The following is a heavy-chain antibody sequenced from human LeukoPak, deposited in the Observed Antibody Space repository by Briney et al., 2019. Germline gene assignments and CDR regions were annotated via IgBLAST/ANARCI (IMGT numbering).Heavy chain of an antibody. CDR2: IIPIFGTA. V-gene: IGHV1-69*01. Sequence: ASVKVSCKASGGTFSSYAISWVRQAPGQGLEWMGGIIPIFGTANYAQKFQGRVTITAGESTSTAYMELSSLRSEDTAVYYCARASAAISGMRYYYYGMDVWGKGTTVTVSS. CDR1: GGTFSSYA. J-gene: IGHJ6*04. CDR3: ARASAAISGMRYYYYGMDV. D-gene: IGHD2-2*01.